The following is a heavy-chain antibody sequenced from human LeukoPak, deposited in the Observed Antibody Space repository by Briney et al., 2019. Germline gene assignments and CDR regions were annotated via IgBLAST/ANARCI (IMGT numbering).Heavy chain of an antibody. CDR3: ARGPHYGSGSPDYYYYYMDV. CDR1: GYTFTSYD. V-gene: IGHV1-8*01. D-gene: IGHD3-10*01. J-gene: IGHJ6*03. CDR2: MNLNSGNT. Sequence: ASVKVSCKASGYTFTSYDINWVRQATGQGLEWMGWMNLNSGNTGYAQKFQGRVTMTRNTSISTAYMELSSLRSEDTAVYYCARGPHYGSGSPDYYYYYMDVWGKGTTVTVSS.